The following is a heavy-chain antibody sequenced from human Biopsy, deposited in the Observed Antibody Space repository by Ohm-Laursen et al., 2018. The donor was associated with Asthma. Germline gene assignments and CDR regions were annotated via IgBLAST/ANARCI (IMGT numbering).Heavy chain of an antibody. CDR3: ASYEVVTAILPMDV. J-gene: IGHJ6*02. CDR1: GFTLRRTG. CDR2: ISFDGSNK. Sequence: SSLRLSCAASGFTLRRTGMHWVRQAPGQRLEWVAVISFDGSNKYYGDSVKGRFTIARDNSKNTVYLQMNSLRAEDTAVYYCASYEVVTAILPMDVWGQGTTVTVSS. D-gene: IGHD2-21*02. V-gene: IGHV3-30*03.